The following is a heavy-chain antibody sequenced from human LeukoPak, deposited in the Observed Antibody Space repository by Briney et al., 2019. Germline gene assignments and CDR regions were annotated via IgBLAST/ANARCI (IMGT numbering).Heavy chain of an antibody. Sequence: ASVKVSCKASGYTFTGYYIHWVRQAPGQGLEWMGRINPNTGGTDYAQKFQGRVTMTRDTSITTAYMELSRLTSDDTAIYYCAKVPPSITAAGNWLGPWGQGALVSVSS. CDR3: AKVPPSITAAGNWLGP. CDR2: INPNTGGT. CDR1: GYTFTGYY. V-gene: IGHV1-2*06. J-gene: IGHJ5*02. D-gene: IGHD6-13*01.